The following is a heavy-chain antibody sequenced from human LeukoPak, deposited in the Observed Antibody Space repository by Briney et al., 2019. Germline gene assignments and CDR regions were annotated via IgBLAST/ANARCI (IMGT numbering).Heavy chain of an antibody. D-gene: IGHD2-2*01. J-gene: IGHJ5*02. V-gene: IGHV1-2*02. Sequence: GASVKVSCKASGYTFTGCYMHWVRQAPGQGLEWMGWINPNSGGTNYAQKFQGRVTMTRDTSISTAYMELSRLRSDDTAVYYCARDQEGIVVVPAATHGRIWFDRWGQGTLVTVSS. CDR2: INPNSGGT. CDR1: GYTFTGCY. CDR3: ARDQEGIVVVPAATHGRIWFDR.